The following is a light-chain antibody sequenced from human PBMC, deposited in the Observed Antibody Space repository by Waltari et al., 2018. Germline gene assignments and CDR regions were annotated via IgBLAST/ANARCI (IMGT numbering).Light chain of an antibody. V-gene: IGLV2-23*03. Sequence: QSALTQPASVSGSPGQSITISCAGTSRDVGNSNLVPWYQQPAGEAPKLMTYEGPKRPSGVSNRFSGSKSGNTASLTISGLQAEDEADYYCCSYASGSTFVFGGGTKLTVL. CDR2: EGP. J-gene: IGLJ2*01. CDR1: SRDVGNSNL. CDR3: CSYASGSTFV.